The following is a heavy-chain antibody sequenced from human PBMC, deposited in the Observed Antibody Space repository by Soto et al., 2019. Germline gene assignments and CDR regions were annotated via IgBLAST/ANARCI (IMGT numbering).Heavy chain of an antibody. CDR3: ARLRVRADN. CDR1: GGSISSSSYY. J-gene: IGHJ1*01. D-gene: IGHD4-17*01. Sequence: PSETLSLTCTVSGGSISSSSYYWGWIRQPPGKGLEWIGSMYYSGSTYYNPSLKSRVTISVDTSKNQFSLKLSSVTAADTAVYYCARLRVRADNWGPGTLVTVSS. CDR2: MYYSGST. V-gene: IGHV4-39*01.